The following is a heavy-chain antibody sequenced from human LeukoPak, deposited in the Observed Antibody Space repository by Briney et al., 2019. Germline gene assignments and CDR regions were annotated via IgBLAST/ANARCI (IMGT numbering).Heavy chain of an antibody. J-gene: IGHJ5*02. CDR3: TKGPFLEWSLRGTRGWFDP. D-gene: IGHD3-3*01. CDR2: INWNGDSR. Sequence: PGGSLRLSCTASGFKFDDYGMTWVRQAPGKGLEWVSDINWNGDSRGYAHSVRGRFTIYRDNSKNSLYLQMNSLRVEDTAVYYCTKGPFLEWSLRGTRGWFDPWGQGTLVTVSS. V-gene: IGHV3-20*04. CDR1: GFKFDDYG.